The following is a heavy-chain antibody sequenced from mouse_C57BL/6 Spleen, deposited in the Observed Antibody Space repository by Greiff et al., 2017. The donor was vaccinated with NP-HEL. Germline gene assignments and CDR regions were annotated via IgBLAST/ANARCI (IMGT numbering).Heavy chain of an antibody. J-gene: IGHJ4*01. Sequence: QVHVKQSGPELVKPGASVKISCKASGYAFSSSWMNWVKQRPGKGLEWIGRIYPGDGDTNYNGKFKGKATLTADKSSSTAYMQLSSLTSEDSAVYFCASYDYDGYYAMDYWGQGTSVTVSS. CDR1: GYAFSSSW. V-gene: IGHV1-82*01. CDR2: IYPGDGDT. CDR3: ASYDYDGYYAMDY. D-gene: IGHD2-4*01.